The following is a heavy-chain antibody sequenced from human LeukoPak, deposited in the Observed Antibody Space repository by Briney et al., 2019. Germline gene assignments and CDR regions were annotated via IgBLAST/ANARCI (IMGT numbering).Heavy chain of an antibody. CDR1: GGSISSYF. V-gene: IGHV4-4*07. D-gene: IGHD3-10*01. Sequence: PSETLSLTCNVSGGSISSYFWTWIRQPAGKGLEWIGRIHASGTTNYNSSLKSRVSMSVDTSKNQFSLKLTSVTAADTAVYFCASDGADVYGRAFDYWGQGTLVSVSS. J-gene: IGHJ4*02. CDR3: ASDGADVYGRAFDY. CDR2: IHASGTT.